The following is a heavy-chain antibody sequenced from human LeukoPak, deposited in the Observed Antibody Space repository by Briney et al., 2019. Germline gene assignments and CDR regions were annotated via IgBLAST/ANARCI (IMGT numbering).Heavy chain of an antibody. CDR3: ARDLSSGWYGFDY. J-gene: IGHJ4*02. V-gene: IGHV3-11*04. D-gene: IGHD6-19*01. CDR2: ISDSTSTI. Sequence: GGSLRLSCAASGFTFSDYYMSWIRQAPGKGLEWVSYISDSTSTIYYADSAKGRFTISRDNAKNSLYLQMNSLRAEDTAVYYCARDLSSGWYGFDYWGQGTLVTVSS. CDR1: GFTFSDYY.